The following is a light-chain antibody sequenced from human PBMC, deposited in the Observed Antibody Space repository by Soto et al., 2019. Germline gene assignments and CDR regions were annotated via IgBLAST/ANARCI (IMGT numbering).Light chain of an antibody. CDR1: QSISSW. CDR3: QQYNSYPLT. CDR2: DAS. Sequence: DIQMTQSPSTLSASVGDRVTITCRASQSISSWLAWYQQKPGKAPKLLIYDASSLESGVPSRFSSSGSGTEFTLSISSLQPDDFATYYCQQYNSYPLTFGGGTKVEIK. V-gene: IGKV1-5*01. J-gene: IGKJ4*01.